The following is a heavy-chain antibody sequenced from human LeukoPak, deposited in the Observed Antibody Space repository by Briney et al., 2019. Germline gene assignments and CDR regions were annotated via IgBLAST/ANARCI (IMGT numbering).Heavy chain of an antibody. CDR2: ISAYNGNT. CDR1: GYTFTGYY. J-gene: IGHJ5*02. D-gene: IGHD2-2*01. Sequence: AASVKVSCKASGYTFTGYYMHWVRQAPGQGLEWMGWISAYNGNTNYAQKLQGRVTMTTDTSTSTAYMELRSLRSDDTAVYYCARDRYCSSTSCYARWFDPWGQGTLVTVSS. V-gene: IGHV1-18*04. CDR3: ARDRYCSSTSCYARWFDP.